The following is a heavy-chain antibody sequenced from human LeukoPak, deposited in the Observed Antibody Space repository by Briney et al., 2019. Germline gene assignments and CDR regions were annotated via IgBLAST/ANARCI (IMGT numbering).Heavy chain of an antibody. J-gene: IGHJ4*02. Sequence: PGGSLRLSCAASGFTFSSYSMTWVRQAPGKGLEWVSSISSSSSYIYYADSVKGRFTISRDNAKNSLYLQMNSLRAEDTAVYYCARDLANYYDSSGYYGYWGQGTLVTVSS. CDR1: GFTFSSYS. CDR2: ISSSSSYI. D-gene: IGHD3-22*01. V-gene: IGHV3-21*01. CDR3: ARDLANYYDSSGYYGY.